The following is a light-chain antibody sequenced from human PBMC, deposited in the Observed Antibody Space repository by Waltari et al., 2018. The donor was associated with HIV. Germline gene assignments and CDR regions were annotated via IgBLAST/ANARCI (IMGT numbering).Light chain of an antibody. CDR1: NIGIKR. Sequence: SYVLTQPPSVSVAPGKTANITCGVNNIGIKRIHCYQQKPGQAPVLVLSSYNDRPSGIPERLSGSNSGNTATLTISRVEAGDEADYYCQVWDSISDHVVFGGGTKLTVL. V-gene: IGLV3-21*01. CDR2: SYN. CDR3: QVWDSISDHVV. J-gene: IGLJ3*02.